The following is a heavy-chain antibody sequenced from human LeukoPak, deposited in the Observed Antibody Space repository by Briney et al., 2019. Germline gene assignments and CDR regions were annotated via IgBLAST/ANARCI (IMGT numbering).Heavy chain of an antibody. CDR1: GFTFSSYW. CDR2: IKQDGSEK. D-gene: IGHD6-19*01. J-gene: IGHJ4*02. V-gene: IGHV3-7*01. Sequence: GGSLRLSCAASGFTFSSYWMSWVRQAPGKGLEWVANIKQDGSEKYYVDSVKGRFTISRDNAKNSLYLQMNSLRAEDTAVYYCASSQWLVLGYFDYWGQGTLVTVSS. CDR3: ASSQWLVLGYFDY.